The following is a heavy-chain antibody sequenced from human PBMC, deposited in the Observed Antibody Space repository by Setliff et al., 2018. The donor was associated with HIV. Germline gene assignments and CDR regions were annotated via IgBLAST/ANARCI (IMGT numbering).Heavy chain of an antibody. V-gene: IGHV4-34*01. Sequence: PSETLSLTCAVYGGSFSGYHWNWIRQPPGKGLEWIGEINHSGRTNYNPSLKSRVTISVDTSKNQFSLKLSSVTAADTAVYYCARGGQYYNFWSGYYPIGVYYYYYMDVWGKGTKVTVSS. CDR1: GGSFSGYH. CDR3: ARGGQYYNFWSGYYPIGVYYYYYMDV. CDR2: INHSGRT. J-gene: IGHJ6*03. D-gene: IGHD3-3*01.